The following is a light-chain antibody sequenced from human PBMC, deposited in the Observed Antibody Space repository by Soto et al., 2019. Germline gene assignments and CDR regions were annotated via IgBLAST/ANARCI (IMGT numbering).Light chain of an antibody. Sequence: QSVLSQPPSASGSLGQSVTISCTGTSSDVGDYNYVSWYQQHPGKAPKVMIYEVTKRPSGVPDRFSGSKSGNTASLTVSGLQAEDEADYYCSSYAGSNTFVVFGGGTK. CDR1: SSDVGDYNY. CDR2: EVT. CDR3: SSYAGSNTFVV. J-gene: IGLJ2*01. V-gene: IGLV2-8*01.